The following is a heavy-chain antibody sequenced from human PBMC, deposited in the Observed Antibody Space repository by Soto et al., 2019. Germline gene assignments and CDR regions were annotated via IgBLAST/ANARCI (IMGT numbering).Heavy chain of an antibody. Sequence: PGGSLRLSCADSGFTFSSYWMSWVRQAPGKGLEGVADIKQDGSEKYYVDSVKGRFTISRDNAKNSLYLQMNSLRDDDTAVYYCARVLPGGGYPHDYFDYWGQGTLVTVSS. CDR3: ARVLPGGGYPHDYFDY. CDR1: GFTFSSYW. D-gene: IGHD2-15*01. CDR2: IKQDGSEK. V-gene: IGHV3-7*01. J-gene: IGHJ4*02.